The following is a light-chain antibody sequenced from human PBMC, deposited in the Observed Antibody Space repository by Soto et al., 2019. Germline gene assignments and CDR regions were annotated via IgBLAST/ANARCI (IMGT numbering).Light chain of an antibody. J-gene: IGKJ1*01. CDR3: QQSFSSPPWT. Sequence: DIQMTQSPSSLSASVGDSVTITCRASQNIKTYLNWYQQKPGKAPNLLIYAASSLHSGVPSRFSGSGSGTDFTLTISSLQSEDFATYSCQQSFSSPPWTFGQGTKVEIK. V-gene: IGKV1-39*01. CDR1: QNIKTY. CDR2: AAS.